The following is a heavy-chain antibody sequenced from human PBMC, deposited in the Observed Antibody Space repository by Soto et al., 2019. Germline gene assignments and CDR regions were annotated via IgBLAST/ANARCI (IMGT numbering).Heavy chain of an antibody. V-gene: IGHV3-9*01. D-gene: IGHD6-19*01. J-gene: IGHJ4*02. CDR3: GKERRGSGWFVCRY. CDR1: GFTFSSYG. Sequence: SLRLSCAASGFTFSSYGMHWVRQAPGKGLEWVASISWNSGSIGYADSVKGRFTISRDNAKNSLSLQMNSLRPEDTALSYCGKERRGSGWFVCRYWGQGILVTVSS. CDR2: ISWNSGSI.